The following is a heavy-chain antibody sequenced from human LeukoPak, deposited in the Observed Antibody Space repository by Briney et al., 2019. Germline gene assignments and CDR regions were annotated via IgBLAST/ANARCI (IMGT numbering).Heavy chain of an antibody. CDR3: AELGITMIGGV. J-gene: IGHJ6*04. Sequence: PGGSLRLSCAASGFTFSDYNMRWIRQAPGKGLEWVSSISRSGSTKYYADSVKGRFTISRDNAKNTLYPQMNSLRAEDTAVYYCAELGITMIGGVWGKETTVTISS. V-gene: IGHV3-11*04. CDR2: ISRSGSTK. CDR1: GFTFSDYN. D-gene: IGHD3-10*02.